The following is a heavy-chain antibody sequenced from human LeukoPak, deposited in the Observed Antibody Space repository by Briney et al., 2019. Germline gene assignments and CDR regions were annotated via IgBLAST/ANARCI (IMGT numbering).Heavy chain of an antibody. CDR1: GFTFNTYS. V-gene: IGHV3-21*01. D-gene: IGHD3-3*01. CDR2: ISSSSSYI. J-gene: IGHJ4*02. Sequence: PGGSLRLSCAASGFTFNTYSMNWVRQAPGKGLEWVSSISSSSSYIYYADSVKGRSTISRDNSKNTLYLQMNSLRAEDTAVYFCARDQGLWVGFWSGYYDLWGQGTLVTVSS. CDR3: ARDQGLWVGFWSGYYDL.